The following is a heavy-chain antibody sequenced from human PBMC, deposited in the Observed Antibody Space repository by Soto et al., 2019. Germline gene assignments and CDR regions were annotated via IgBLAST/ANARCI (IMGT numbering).Heavy chain of an antibody. Sequence: LETLSLTCAVYGGSFSCYYLSWIRQPPGKGLEWIGEINHSGSTNYNPSLKSRVTISVDTSKNQFSLKLSSVTAADTAVYYCARSTMVRGVRAGRAFDIWGQGTMVTVSS. CDR3: ARSTMVRGVRAGRAFDI. J-gene: IGHJ3*02. D-gene: IGHD3-10*01. CDR1: GGSFSCYY. CDR2: INHSGST. V-gene: IGHV4-34*01.